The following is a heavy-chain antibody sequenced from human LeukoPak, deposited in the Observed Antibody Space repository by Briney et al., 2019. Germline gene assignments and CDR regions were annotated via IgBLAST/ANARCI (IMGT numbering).Heavy chain of an antibody. D-gene: IGHD5-24*01. J-gene: IGHJ3*01. CDR2: INPSGGST. V-gene: IGHV1-46*01. CDR1: GGTFSSYA. Sequence: GASVKVSCKASGGTFSSYAISWVRQAPGQGLEWMGIINPSGGSTSYAQKFQGRVTMTRDTPTSTVYMELSSLRSEDTAVYYCARQMATDAFDAWGRGTMVTVSS. CDR3: ARQMATDAFDA.